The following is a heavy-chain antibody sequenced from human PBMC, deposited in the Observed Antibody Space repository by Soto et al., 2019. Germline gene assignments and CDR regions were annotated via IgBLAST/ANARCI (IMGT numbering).Heavy chain of an antibody. V-gene: IGHV1-8*02. CDR3: ARERVHVFDI. J-gene: IGHJ3*02. Sequence: ASVKVSCKASGYTFTNYGISWVRQAPGQGLEWMGWMNPNSGNTGYAQKFQGRVTMTRNTSISTAYMELSSLRSEDTAVYYCARERVHVFDIWGQGTMVTVS. CDR2: MNPNSGNT. CDR1: GYTFTNYG.